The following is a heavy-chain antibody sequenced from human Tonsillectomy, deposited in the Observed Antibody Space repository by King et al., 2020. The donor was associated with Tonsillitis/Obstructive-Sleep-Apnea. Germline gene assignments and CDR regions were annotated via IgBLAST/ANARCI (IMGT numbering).Heavy chain of an antibody. Sequence: VQLVESGGGLGQPGGSLRLSCAASGFTFSHAWRSWVRQAPGKGLEWVGRIKSKSDGGTIDYTAPVKDRFPISRDDSKNRLYLQMNSLKTEDTAVYYCTARGGRYWGQGTLVTVSS. CDR1: GFTFSHAW. CDR2: IKSKSDGGTI. J-gene: IGHJ4*02. D-gene: IGHD3-10*01. CDR3: TARGGRY. V-gene: IGHV3-15*01.